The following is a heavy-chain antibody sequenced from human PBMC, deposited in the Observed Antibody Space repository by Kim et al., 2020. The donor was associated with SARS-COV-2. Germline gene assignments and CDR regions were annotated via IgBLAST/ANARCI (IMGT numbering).Heavy chain of an antibody. CDR3: ARIMFSSGWDLGGMDV. CDR2: ISGHDGNT. D-gene: IGHD6-19*01. J-gene: IGHJ6*02. V-gene: IGHV1-18*01. CDR1: GYIFPRYG. Sequence: ASVKVSCKASGYIFPRYGFSWVRQAPGRGLEWMGWISGHDGNTKYAQRLQARVTMTTDTSTNTTYMELRSLRFDDTAMYYCARIMFSSGWDLGGMDVWGQGTKVTVSS.